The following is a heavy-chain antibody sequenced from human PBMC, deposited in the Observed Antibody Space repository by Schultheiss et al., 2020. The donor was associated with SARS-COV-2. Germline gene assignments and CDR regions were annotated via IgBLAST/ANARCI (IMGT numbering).Heavy chain of an antibody. CDR3: ARDSNYFDWHYGMDV. V-gene: IGHV3-23*01. Sequence: GESLKISCAASGFTFSSYAMSWVRQAPGKGLEWVSAISGSGGSTYYADSVKGRFTISRDNSKNTLYLQMNSLRAEDTAVYYCARDSNYFDWHYGMDVWGQGTTVTVSS. D-gene: IGHD3-9*01. J-gene: IGHJ6*02. CDR2: ISGSGGST. CDR1: GFTFSSYA.